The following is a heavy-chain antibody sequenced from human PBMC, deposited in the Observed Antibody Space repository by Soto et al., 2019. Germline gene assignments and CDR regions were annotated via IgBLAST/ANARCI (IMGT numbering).Heavy chain of an antibody. CDR2: IIPILGIA. V-gene: IGHV1-69*02. D-gene: IGHD2-21*01. CDR1: GGTFSSYT. J-gene: IGHJ6*02. Sequence: QVQLVQSGAEVKKPGSSVKVSCKASGGTFSSYTISWVRQAPGQGLEWMGRIIPILGIANYAQKFQGRVTITADKSTSTAYMELSSLRSEDTAVYYCARGVNSMAYCGGDCYAYGMDVWGQGTTVTVSS. CDR3: ARGVNSMAYCGGDCYAYGMDV.